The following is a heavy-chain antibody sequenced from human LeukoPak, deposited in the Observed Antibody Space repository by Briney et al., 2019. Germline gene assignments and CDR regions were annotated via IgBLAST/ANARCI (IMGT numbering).Heavy chain of an antibody. CDR1: GFTFSSYS. D-gene: IGHD2-21*02. CDR3: VRGVSDGPSDYFDY. V-gene: IGHV3-21*01. J-gene: IGHJ4*02. CDR2: ISSSSIYI. Sequence: GGSLRLSCAASGFTFSSYSMNWVRQAPGKGLEWVSSISSSSIYIYYVDSVKGRFTIARDNAKNSLYLQMNSLRAEDTAVYYCVRGVSDGPSDYFDYWGQGTLVTVSS.